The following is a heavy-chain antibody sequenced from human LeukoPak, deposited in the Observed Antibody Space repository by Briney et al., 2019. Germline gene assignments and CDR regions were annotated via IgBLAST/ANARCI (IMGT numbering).Heavy chain of an antibody. D-gene: IGHD2-2*01. CDR1: GYTFTSYG. CDR3: AKGYCGSTTCPFDY. Sequence: ASVKVSCKASGYTFTSYGIGWVRQAPGQGLEWMGWITAYNGNTNYAQKLQGRVTMTTDTSTSTAYMELRSLRSDDTAVYYCAKGYCGSTTCPFDYWGQGTLVTVSS. V-gene: IGHV1-18*01. CDR2: ITAYNGNT. J-gene: IGHJ4*02.